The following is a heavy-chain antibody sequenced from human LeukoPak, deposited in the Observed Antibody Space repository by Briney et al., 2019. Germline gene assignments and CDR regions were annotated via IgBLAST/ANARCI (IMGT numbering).Heavy chain of an antibody. CDR3: AKDIDYDILTGYSPYDAFDI. V-gene: IGHV3-21*04. CDR2: ISSSSRYI. Sequence: GGSLRLSCAASGFTFSSYSMNWVRQAPGKGLEWVSSISSSSRYIYYADSVKGRFTISRDNAKNSLYLQMNSLRAEDTALYYCAKDIDYDILTGYSPYDAFDIWGQGTMVTVSS. J-gene: IGHJ3*02. D-gene: IGHD3-9*01. CDR1: GFTFSSYS.